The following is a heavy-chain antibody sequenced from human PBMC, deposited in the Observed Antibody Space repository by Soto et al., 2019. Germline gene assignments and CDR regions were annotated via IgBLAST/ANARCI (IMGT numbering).Heavy chain of an antibody. J-gene: IGHJ6*02. CDR1: GGPISSGNYF. CDR3: AREELLPASGQYYYYGLDV. CDR2: IFYSGFT. D-gene: IGHD2-2*01. V-gene: IGHV4-31*03. Sequence: LSLTCTVSGGPISSGNYFWTWIRQHPGKGLEWIGYIFYSGFTSYNPSLKSRLNISVDKSKNQFSLKLSSVTAADTAVYYCAREELLPASGQYYYYGLDVWGQGTTVTVSS.